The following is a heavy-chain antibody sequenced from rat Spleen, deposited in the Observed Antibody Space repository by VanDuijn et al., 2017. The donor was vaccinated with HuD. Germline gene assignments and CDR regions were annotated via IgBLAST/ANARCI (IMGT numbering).Heavy chain of an antibody. CDR1: GFNFDDYW. CDR3: ARHGTGIGY. V-gene: IGHV4-2*01. Sequence: EVKLVESGGGLVQPGRSLKLSCAASGFNFDDYWMGWVRQAPGKGLEWIGEVNMDSSEIKYTPSLKDKFTISRDNAQDTLYLQATKVGSEDTAIYYCARHGTGIGYWGQGVMVTVSS. D-gene: IGHD1-4*01. J-gene: IGHJ2*01. CDR2: VNMDSSEI.